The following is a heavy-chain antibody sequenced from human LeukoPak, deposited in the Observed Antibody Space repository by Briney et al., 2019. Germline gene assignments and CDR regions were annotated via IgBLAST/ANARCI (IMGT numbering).Heavy chain of an antibody. CDR1: GGSFSGYY. D-gene: IGHD3-10*01. V-gene: IGHV4-34*01. CDR3: ARAVTMVRGGLWYYYGMDV. CDR2: INHSGST. Sequence: SETLSLTCAVYGGSFSGYYWSWIRQPPGKGLEWIGEINHSGSTNYNPSLKSRVTISVDTSRNQFSLKLSSVTAADTAVYYCARAVTMVRGGLWYYYGMDVWGQGTTVTVSS. J-gene: IGHJ6*02.